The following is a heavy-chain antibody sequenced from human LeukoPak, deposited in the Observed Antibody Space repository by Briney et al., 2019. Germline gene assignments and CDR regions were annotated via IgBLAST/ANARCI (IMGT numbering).Heavy chain of an antibody. CDR1: GGTFSSYA. Sequence: ASVKVSCKASGGTFSSYAISWVRQAPGQGLEWMGGIIPIFGTANYAQKFQGRVTITADESTSTAYMELSSLRSEDTAVYYSARDLGATAFDYWGQGTLVTVSS. J-gene: IGHJ4*02. CDR3: ARDLGATAFDY. V-gene: IGHV1-69*13. D-gene: IGHD1-26*01. CDR2: IIPIFGTA.